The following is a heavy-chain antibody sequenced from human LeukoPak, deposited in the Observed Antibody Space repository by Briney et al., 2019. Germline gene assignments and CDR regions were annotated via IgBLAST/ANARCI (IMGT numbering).Heavy chain of an antibody. Sequence: SVKVSCKASGGTFSSYAISWVRQAPGQGLEWMGRIIPIFGTANYAQKFQGRVTITTDESTSTAYMELSSLRSEDTAVYYCARDHSGYDFWSGYYVYWGQGTLVTVSS. CDR3: ARDHSGYDFWSGYYVY. CDR2: IIPIFGTA. J-gene: IGHJ4*02. CDR1: GGTFSSYA. V-gene: IGHV1-69*05. D-gene: IGHD3-3*01.